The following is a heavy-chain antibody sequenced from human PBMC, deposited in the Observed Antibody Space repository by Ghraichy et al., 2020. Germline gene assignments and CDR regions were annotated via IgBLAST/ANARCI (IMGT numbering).Heavy chain of an antibody. CDR2: IYHSGST. Sequence: SETLSLTCAVSGGSISSGGYSWSWIRQPPGKGLEWIGYIYHSGSTYYNPSLKSRVTISVDRSKNQFSLKLSSVTAADTAVYYCASGDPAELNFDYWGQGTLVTVSS. CDR3: ASGDPAELNFDY. CDR1: GGSISSGGYS. D-gene: IGHD2-2*01. V-gene: IGHV4-30-2*01. J-gene: IGHJ4*02.